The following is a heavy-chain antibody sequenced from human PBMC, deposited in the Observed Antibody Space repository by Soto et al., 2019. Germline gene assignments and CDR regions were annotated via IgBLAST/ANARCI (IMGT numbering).Heavy chain of an antibody. CDR1: GFTFRNYA. CDR2: IGTSGTPT. D-gene: IGHD2-21*01. J-gene: IGHJ6*02. CDR3: TRILWSSRRDALDI. Sequence: GGSLRLSCAASGFTFRNYAMAWVRQAPGEDLEWVSAIGTSGTPTLYADSVKSRFSIFRDDSRNTVSLQMNSLGVEDTATYYCTRILWSSRRDALDIWGQGTTVTVSS. V-gene: IGHV3-23*01.